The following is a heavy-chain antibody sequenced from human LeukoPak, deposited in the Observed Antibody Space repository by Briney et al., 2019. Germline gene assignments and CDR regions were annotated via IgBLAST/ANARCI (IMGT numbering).Heavy chain of an antibody. CDR2: IYYSGST. J-gene: IGHJ4*02. V-gene: IGHV4-59*01. Sequence: SETLSLTCTVSGGSISSYYWSWIRQPPGKGLEWLGHIYYSGSTNYNPSLKSRVTISVDTSKNQFSLKLSSVTAADTAVYYCASAPYDSSGYYFTGFDYWGQGTLVTVSS. CDR3: ASAPYDSSGYYFTGFDY. D-gene: IGHD3-22*01. CDR1: GGSISSYY.